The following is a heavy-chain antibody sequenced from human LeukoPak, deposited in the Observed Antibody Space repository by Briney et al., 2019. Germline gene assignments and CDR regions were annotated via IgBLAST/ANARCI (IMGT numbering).Heavy chain of an antibody. CDR1: GYXFTGYY. J-gene: IGHJ4*02. CDR3: AKSTTVTTWVVDY. V-gene: IGHV1-2*02. Sequence: ASVKVSCKASGYXFTGYYIHWVRQAPGQGLEWMGWINPNSGGTNYAQKFQGRVTMARDTSISTAYMELSRLRSDDTAVYYCAKSTTVTTWVVDYWGQGTLVTVSS. D-gene: IGHD4-17*01. CDR2: INPNSGGT.